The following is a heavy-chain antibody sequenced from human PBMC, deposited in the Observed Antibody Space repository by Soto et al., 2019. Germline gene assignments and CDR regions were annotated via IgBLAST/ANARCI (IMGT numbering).Heavy chain of an antibody. Sequence: GASVKVSCKASGYTFTGYYMHWVRQAPGQGLEWMGWINPNSGGTNYAQKFQGRVTMTRDTSISTAYVELSRLRSDDTAVYYCARGHVGIAAAGNWFDPWGQGTLVTVSS. V-gene: IGHV1-2*02. J-gene: IGHJ5*02. CDR2: INPNSGGT. CDR1: GYTFTGYY. CDR3: ARGHVGIAAAGNWFDP. D-gene: IGHD6-13*01.